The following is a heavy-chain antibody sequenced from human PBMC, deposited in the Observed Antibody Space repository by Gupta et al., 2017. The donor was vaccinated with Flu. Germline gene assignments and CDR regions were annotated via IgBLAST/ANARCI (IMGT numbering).Heavy chain of an antibody. CDR3: ARRRYFDWLLNNWFDP. CDR1: GGSFSGYY. CDR2: INHSGST. V-gene: IGHV4-34*01. J-gene: IGHJ5*02. D-gene: IGHD3-9*01. Sequence: QVQLQQWGAGLLKPSETLSLTCAVYGGSFSGYYWSWLRQPPGKGLEWIGEINHSGSTNSNPSLKSRVTISVDTSKNQFSLKLSSVTAADTAVYYCARRRYFDWLLNNWFDPWGQGTLVTVSS.